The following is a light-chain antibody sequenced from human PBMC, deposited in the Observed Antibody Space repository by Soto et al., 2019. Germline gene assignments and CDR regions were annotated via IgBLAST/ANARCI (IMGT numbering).Light chain of an antibody. Sequence: DIQLTQSPSTLSASVGDRVTITCRASQSITNWLAWYQQKQGKAPKVLIHMASSLKSGVPSRFSGSGSGTEFTLTITSLQPDDSATYYCQQYNSLSSVSFGGGTKVEI. CDR2: MAS. CDR1: QSITNW. J-gene: IGKJ4*01. CDR3: QQYNSLSSVS. V-gene: IGKV1-5*03.